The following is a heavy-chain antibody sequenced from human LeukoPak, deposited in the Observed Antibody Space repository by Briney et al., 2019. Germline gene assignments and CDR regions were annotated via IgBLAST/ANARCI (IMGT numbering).Heavy chain of an antibody. CDR2: IKEDGSEK. Sequence: GGSLRLSCAASGFTFSSYSMNWVRQAPGKGLEWVANIKEDGSEKYYMDSVKGRFTISRDNAKNSLYLQMSSLRAEDTAVYYCAREYYYDSSGYGSFGYWGQGTLVTVSS. CDR3: AREYYYDSSGYGSFGY. V-gene: IGHV3-7*01. CDR1: GFTFSSYS. D-gene: IGHD3-22*01. J-gene: IGHJ4*02.